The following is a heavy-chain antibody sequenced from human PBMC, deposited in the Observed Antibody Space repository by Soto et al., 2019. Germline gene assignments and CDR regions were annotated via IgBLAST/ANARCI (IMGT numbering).Heavy chain of an antibody. D-gene: IGHD6-19*01. CDR3: ASQLFTYSSGWTYFDY. CDR1: GFTFSSFG. J-gene: IGHJ4*02. Sequence: HPGGSLRLSCAASGFTFSSFGMHWFRQAPGKGLEWVGFIRSKTKGGTADYAASVRGRFTISRDDSTSIAYLQMDGLKTEDTAVYFCASQLFTYSSGWTYFDYWGQGTLVTVSS. V-gene: IGHV3-49*03. CDR2: IRSKTKGGTA.